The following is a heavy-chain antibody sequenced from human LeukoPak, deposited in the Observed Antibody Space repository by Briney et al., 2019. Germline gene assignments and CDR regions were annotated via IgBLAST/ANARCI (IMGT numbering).Heavy chain of an antibody. CDR2: INTNTGNP. Sequence: GASVKVSCKASGYTFTSYAMNWVRQAPGQGLEWMGWINTNTGNPTYAQGFTGRFVFSLDTSVSTAYLQISSLKAEATAVYYCARGYYYDNDNWFDPWGQGTLVTVSS. V-gene: IGHV7-4-1*02. CDR1: GYTFTSYA. D-gene: IGHD3-22*01. CDR3: ARGYYYDNDNWFDP. J-gene: IGHJ5*02.